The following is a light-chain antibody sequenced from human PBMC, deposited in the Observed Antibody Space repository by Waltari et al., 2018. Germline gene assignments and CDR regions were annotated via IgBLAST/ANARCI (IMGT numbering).Light chain of an antibody. CDR3: QQYYSTPRT. V-gene: IGKV4-1*01. J-gene: IGKJ1*01. Sequence: DIVMNQSPDSLAVSLGERATINCKSSQSVLSSSNNKNYLAWYQQKPGQPPKLLIYWASTRESVVPDRFSGSGSGTDSTLTISSLQAEDVAVYYCQQYYSTPRTFGQGTKVEIK. CDR1: QSVLSSSNNKNY. CDR2: WAS.